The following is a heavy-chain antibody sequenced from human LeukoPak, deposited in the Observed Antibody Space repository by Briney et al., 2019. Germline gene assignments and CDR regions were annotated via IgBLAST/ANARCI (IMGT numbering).Heavy chain of an antibody. CDR3: ARTAMASYYMDV. J-gene: IGHJ6*03. Sequence: ASVKVSCKASGGTFTSYAISWVRQAPGQGLEWMGGIIPIFGTANYAQKFQGRVTITAYESTSTAYMELSSLRSEDTAVYYCARTAMASYYMDVWGKGTTVTVSS. D-gene: IGHD5-18*01. CDR2: IIPIFGTA. CDR1: GGTFTSYA. V-gene: IGHV1-69*01.